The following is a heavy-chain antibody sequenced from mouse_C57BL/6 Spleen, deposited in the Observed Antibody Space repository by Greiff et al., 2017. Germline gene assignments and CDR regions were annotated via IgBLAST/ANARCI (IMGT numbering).Heavy chain of an antibody. J-gene: IGHJ4*01. CDR1: GYAFTNYL. V-gene: IGHV1-54*01. D-gene: IGHD2-5*01. CDR3: ARGDYSNFDAMDY. Sequence: QVQLKESGAELVRPGTSVKVSCKASGYAFTNYLIEWVKQRPGQGLEWIGVINPGSGGTNYNEKFKGKATLTADKSSSTAYMQLSSLTSEDSAVYFCARGDYSNFDAMDYWGQGTSVTVSS. CDR2: INPGSGGT.